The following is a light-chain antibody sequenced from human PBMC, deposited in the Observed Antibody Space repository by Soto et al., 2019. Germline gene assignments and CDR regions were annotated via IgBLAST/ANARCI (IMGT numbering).Light chain of an antibody. CDR2: KVS. CDR1: QSLVFSDGNTY. J-gene: IGKJ5*01. Sequence: DVVVTQSPLSLPVTLGQAASISCRSGQSLVFSDGNTYLSWFQQRPGQSPRRLIYKVSKRDSGVPDRFSGSGSGTEFTLKISRVEAEDVGVYYCMQGTHWPPITFGQGTRLEIK. V-gene: IGKV2-30*01. CDR3: MQGTHWPPIT.